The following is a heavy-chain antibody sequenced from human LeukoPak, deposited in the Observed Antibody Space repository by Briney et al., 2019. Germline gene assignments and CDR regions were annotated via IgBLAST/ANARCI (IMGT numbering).Heavy chain of an antibody. CDR2: IYSGGST. D-gene: IGHD3-3*01. Sequence: PGGSLRLSCAASGFTFSSYAMSWVRQAPGKGLEWVSVIYSGGSTYYADSVKGRFTISRDNSKNTLYLQMNSLRAEDTAVYYCARGYYDFWSGTYFDYWGQGTLVTVSS. V-gene: IGHV3-53*01. CDR3: ARGYYDFWSGTYFDY. CDR1: GFTFSSYA. J-gene: IGHJ4*02.